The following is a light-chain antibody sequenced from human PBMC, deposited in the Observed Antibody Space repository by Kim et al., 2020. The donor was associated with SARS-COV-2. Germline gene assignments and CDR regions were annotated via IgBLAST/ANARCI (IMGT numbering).Light chain of an antibody. Sequence: QSALTQPASVSGSPGQSITISCTGTSSDVGAYNYVSWYQQHLGKAPKLIIYDVSSRPSGVSNRFSGSKSGNTASLTISGLQAEDEADYFCSSYTSSSTLVFGGGTQLTVL. CDR3: SSYTSSSTLV. CDR2: DVS. J-gene: IGLJ3*02. V-gene: IGLV2-14*03. CDR1: SSDVGAYNY.